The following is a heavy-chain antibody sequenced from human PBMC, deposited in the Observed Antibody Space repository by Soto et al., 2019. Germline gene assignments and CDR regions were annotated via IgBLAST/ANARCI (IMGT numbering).Heavy chain of an antibody. CDR1: GGSIRRYY. CDR3: ARHEWLRPFDY. CDR2: IYYSGST. V-gene: IGHV4-59*08. D-gene: IGHD5-12*01. J-gene: IGHJ4*02. Sequence: KSSETLSLTCTVSGGSIRRYYWSWIRQPPGKGLEWIGYIYYSGSTNYNPSLKSRVTISVDTSKNQFSLKLSSVTAAETAVYYCARHEWLRPFDYWGQGTLVTGSS.